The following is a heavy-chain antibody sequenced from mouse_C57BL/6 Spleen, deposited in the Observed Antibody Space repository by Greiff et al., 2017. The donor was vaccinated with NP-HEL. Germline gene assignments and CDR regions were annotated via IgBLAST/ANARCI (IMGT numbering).Heavy chain of an antibody. D-gene: IGHD1-1*01. V-gene: IGHV1-5*01. CDR3: IRQEYYYGSSSFYAMDY. CDR1: GYTFTSYW. J-gene: IGHJ4*01. CDR2: IYPGNSDT. Sequence: VQLQQSGTVLARPGASVKLSCKTSGYTFTSYWMPWVKQRPGQGLEWIGAIYPGNSDTSYNQKFKGKAKLTAVPSASTAYMELSSLTNEDSAVYYCIRQEYYYGSSSFYAMDYWGQGTSVTVSS.